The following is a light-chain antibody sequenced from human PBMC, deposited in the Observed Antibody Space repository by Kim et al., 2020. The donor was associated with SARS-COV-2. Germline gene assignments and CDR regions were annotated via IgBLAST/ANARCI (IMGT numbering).Light chain of an antibody. J-gene: IGKJ2*01. V-gene: IGKV3-20*01. CDR1: PSVRHNN. Sequence: SPGQRPTLSCRASPSVRHNNLAWYQQRPAQAPRLLIYGASNRAHGIPDRFSGSGSGTDFTLTISRLEPEDFTVYYGQQYGSSPYTFGQGTKLEI. CDR2: GAS. CDR3: QQYGSSPYT.